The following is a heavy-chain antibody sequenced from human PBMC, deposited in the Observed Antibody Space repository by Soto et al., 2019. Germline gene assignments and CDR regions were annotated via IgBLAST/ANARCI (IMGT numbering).Heavy chain of an antibody. J-gene: IGHJ4*02. CDR2: IWYDGSKK. CDR3: ARDDFWSGYSFDY. V-gene: IGHV3-33*01. Sequence: QVQLVESGGGVVQPGRSLRLSCVASGFTFSSYGMQWVRQAPGEGLEWVAVIWYDGSKKYYADSVKGRFTISRDNSKNTLYLQMSGLSAEDTAVYYCARDDFWSGYSFDYWGQGTLLTVSS. CDR1: GFTFSSYG. D-gene: IGHD3-3*01.